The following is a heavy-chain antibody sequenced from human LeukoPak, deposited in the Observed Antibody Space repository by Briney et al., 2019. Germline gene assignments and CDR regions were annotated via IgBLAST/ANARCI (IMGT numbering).Heavy chain of an antibody. D-gene: IGHD6-19*01. CDR2: ISISGGST. V-gene: IGHV3-23*01. CDR3: AKVPAGNKVEY. CDR1: GVTFTNYA. J-gene: IGHJ4*02. Sequence: GGSLRLSCAASGVTFTNYAMTWVRQAPGKGLERVSGISISGGSTDYADSVKGRFTISRDNSKNALYLQMNSLRAEDTAVYYCAKVPAGNKVEYWGQGALVTVSS.